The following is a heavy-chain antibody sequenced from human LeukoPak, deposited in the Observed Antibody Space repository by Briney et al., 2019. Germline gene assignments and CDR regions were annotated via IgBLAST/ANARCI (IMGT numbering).Heavy chain of an antibody. CDR2: ISSSSNTI. V-gene: IGHV3-48*01. D-gene: IGHD6-13*01. Sequence: PGGSLRLSCVASGFTFSSYSMNWVRQAPGKGLEWVSYISSSSNTIYYADSAKGRFTISRDNAKNSLHLQMNSLRAEDTAVYYCAGAQQLVRNVLYWGQGTLVTVSS. CDR3: AGAQQLVRNVLY. CDR1: GFTFSSYS. J-gene: IGHJ4*02.